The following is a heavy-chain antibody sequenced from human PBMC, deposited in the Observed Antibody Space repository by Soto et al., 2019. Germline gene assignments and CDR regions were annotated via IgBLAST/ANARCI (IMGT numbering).Heavy chain of an antibody. CDR2: IYYSGST. J-gene: IGHJ5*02. D-gene: IGHD2-21*02. CDR1: GGSISSGDYY. V-gene: IGHV4-30-4*01. CDR3: ASLVVTAHNWFDP. Sequence: QVQLQESGPGLVKPSQTLSLTCTVSGGSISSGDYYWSWIRQPPGKGLEWIGYIYYSGSTYYNPSLKSRVTISVDTSKNQFSLKLSSVTTADTAVYYCASLVVTAHNWFDPWGQGTLVTVSS.